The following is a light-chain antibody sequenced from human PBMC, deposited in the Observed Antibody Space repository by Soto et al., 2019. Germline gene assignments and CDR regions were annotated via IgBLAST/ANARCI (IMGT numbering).Light chain of an antibody. CDR3: SSYKDSRNYV. V-gene: IGLV2-14*01. CDR2: EVS. Sequence: QSALTQPASVSGSPGQSITISCTGASSDVGGYNYVSWYQQHPGKAPKLMIYEVSNRPSGVSSRFSGSKSGNTASLTISGLQSEDEADYYCSSYKDSRNYVFGTGTKVTVL. J-gene: IGLJ1*01. CDR1: SSDVGGYNY.